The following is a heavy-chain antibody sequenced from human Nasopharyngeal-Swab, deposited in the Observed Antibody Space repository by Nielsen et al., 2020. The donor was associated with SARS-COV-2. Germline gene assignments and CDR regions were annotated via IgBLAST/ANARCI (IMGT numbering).Heavy chain of an antibody. CDR3: ARRAARDGYNYEVDP. Sequence: GESLKISCMASGYSFVNHWIGWVRQMPGKGPEWMGSIYPGNSDTRYSPAFHGRITMSADKSINTAYLQWTSLRASDTAVYFCARRAARDGYNYEVDPWGQGTLVTVSS. D-gene: IGHD5-24*01. V-gene: IGHV5-51*01. CDR1: GYSFVNHW. J-gene: IGHJ5*02. CDR2: IYPGNSDT.